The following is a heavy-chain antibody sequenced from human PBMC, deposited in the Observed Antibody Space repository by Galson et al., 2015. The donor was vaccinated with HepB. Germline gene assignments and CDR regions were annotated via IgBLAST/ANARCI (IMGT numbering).Heavy chain of an antibody. CDR1: GFTFSSYG. CDR3: ARTPGDCGGPIDY. V-gene: IGHV3-33*01. D-gene: IGHD4-23*01. Sequence: SLRLSCAASGFTFSSYGMHWVRQAPGKGLEWVAVIWYDGSNKYYADSVKGRFTISRDNSKNTLYLQMNSLRAEDTAVYYCARTPGDCGGPIDYWGQGTLVTVSS. J-gene: IGHJ4*02. CDR2: IWYDGSNK.